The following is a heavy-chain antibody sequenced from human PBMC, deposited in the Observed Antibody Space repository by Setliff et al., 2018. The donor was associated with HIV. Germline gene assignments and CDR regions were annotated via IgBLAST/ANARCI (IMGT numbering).Heavy chain of an antibody. D-gene: IGHD6-13*01. CDR1: GGSLTFGAYY. V-gene: IGHV4-31*03. J-gene: IGHJ6*03. CDR2: IYNSGNP. Sequence: SETLSLTCTVSGGSLTFGAYYWSWIRQHPGKGLEWIGYIYNSGNPYYHPSLESRGTISVDMSKNQFSLNLSSVTAADTAVYYCARSIAGTGFNYYFMDVWGKGTTVTVSS. CDR3: ARSIAGTGFNYYFMDV.